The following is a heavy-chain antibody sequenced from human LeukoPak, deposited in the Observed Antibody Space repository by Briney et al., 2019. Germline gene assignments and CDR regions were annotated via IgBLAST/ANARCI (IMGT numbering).Heavy chain of an antibody. V-gene: IGHV1-69*05. J-gene: IGHJ3*02. CDR2: IIPIFGTA. CDR1: GGTFSSYA. Sequence: SVKASCKASGGTFSSYAISWVRQAPGQGLEWMGRIIPIFGTANYAQKFQGRVTITTDESTSTAYMELSSLRSEDTAVYYCARDYFAGGWMVDAFDIWGQGTMVTVSS. CDR3: ARDYFAGGWMVDAFDI. D-gene: IGHD6-19*01.